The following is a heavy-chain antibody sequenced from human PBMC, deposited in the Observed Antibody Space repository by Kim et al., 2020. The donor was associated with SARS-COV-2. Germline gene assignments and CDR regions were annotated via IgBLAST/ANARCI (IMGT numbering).Heavy chain of an antibody. V-gene: IGHV3-7*01. CDR1: GFSFNRYW. CDR2: IKGDESET. CDR3: ATLDSAENHKSGGSY. D-gene: IGHD1-26*01. Sequence: GGSLRLSCAASGFSFNRYWMSWVRQAPGKGLEWVACIKGDESETHYVDSVKGRFTVSRDNAKSSLYLQMNSLTADDTAMYYCATLDSAENHKSGGSYWGQGTLVTVSS. J-gene: IGHJ4*02.